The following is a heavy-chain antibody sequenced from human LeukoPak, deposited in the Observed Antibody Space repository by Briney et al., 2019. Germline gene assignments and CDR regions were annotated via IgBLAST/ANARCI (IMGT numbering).Heavy chain of an antibody. D-gene: IGHD5-24*01. V-gene: IGHV3-48*03. CDR2: ISSSGSTI. J-gene: IGHJ4*02. CDR3: AAVIRWLGNDY. Sequence: PGGSLRLSCAASGFTFSSYEMNWVRQAPGKELEWVSYISSSGSTIYYADSVKGRFTISRDNAKNSLYLQMNSLRAEDTAVYYCAAVIRWLGNDYWGQGTLVTVSS. CDR1: GFTFSSYE.